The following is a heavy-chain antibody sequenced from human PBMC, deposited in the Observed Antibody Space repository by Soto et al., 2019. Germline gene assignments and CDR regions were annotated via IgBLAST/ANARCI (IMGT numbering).Heavy chain of an antibody. Sequence: GGSLRLSCAASGFTFSSYEMNWVRQAPGKGLEWVSYISSSGSTIYYADSVKGRFTISRDNAKNSLYLQMNSLRAEETAVYYCASPTNGVWRVFDPWGQGTLVTVSS. J-gene: IGHJ5*02. CDR1: GFTFSSYE. D-gene: IGHD2-8*01. CDR2: ISSSGSTI. CDR3: ASPTNGVWRVFDP. V-gene: IGHV3-48*03.